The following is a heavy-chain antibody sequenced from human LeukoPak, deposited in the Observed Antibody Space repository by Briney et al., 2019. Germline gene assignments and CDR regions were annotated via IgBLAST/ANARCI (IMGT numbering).Heavy chain of an antibody. J-gene: IGHJ4*02. Sequence: GESLKMSCKGSGYSFTRYWIGWVRHMPGEGLEWMGIIYPGDSDTRYSPSFQGQVTISADKSISTAYLQWSSLKASDTAMYYCARGREYQLLVFDYWGQGTLVAVSS. CDR2: IYPGDSDT. CDR3: ARGREYQLLVFDY. CDR1: GYSFTRYW. D-gene: IGHD2-2*01. V-gene: IGHV5-51*01.